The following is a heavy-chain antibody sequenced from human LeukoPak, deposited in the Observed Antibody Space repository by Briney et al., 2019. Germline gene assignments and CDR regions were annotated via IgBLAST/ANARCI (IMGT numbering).Heavy chain of an antibody. V-gene: IGHV4-34*01. CDR3: AGGIAAAGPGH. CDR2: INHSGST. Sequence: SETLSLTCAIYGGSFSGYYWSWTRQPPGKGLEWIGEINHSGSTNYNPSLKSRVTISVDTSKNQFSLKLSSVTAADTAVYYCAGGIAAAGPGHWGQGTLVTVSS. D-gene: IGHD6-13*01. CDR1: GGSFSGYY. J-gene: IGHJ4*02.